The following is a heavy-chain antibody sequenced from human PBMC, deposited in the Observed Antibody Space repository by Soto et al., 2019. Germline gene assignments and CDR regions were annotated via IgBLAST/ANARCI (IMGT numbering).Heavy chain of an antibody. CDR2: INPSGGST. Sequence: ASVKVSCKASGYTFTSYYMHWVRQAPGQGLEWMGIINPSGGSTSYAQKFQGRVTMTRDTSTSTVYMELSSLRSEDTAVYYCARQVEMATILTRGYYYYGMDVWGQVTTVTVSS. D-gene: IGHD5-12*01. V-gene: IGHV1-46*01. J-gene: IGHJ6*02. CDR1: GYTFTSYY. CDR3: ARQVEMATILTRGYYYYGMDV.